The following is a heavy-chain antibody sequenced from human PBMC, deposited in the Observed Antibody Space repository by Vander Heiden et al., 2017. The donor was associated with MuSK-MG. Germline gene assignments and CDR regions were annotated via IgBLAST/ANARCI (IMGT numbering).Heavy chain of an antibody. CDR2: MRKWSNTI. CDR3: ARSLY. J-gene: IGHJ4*01. CDR1: GFSFSNYY. Sequence: VQLVESGGGLVQPGGSLRLSCAASGFSFSNYYMNWFRQAPGTGLEWVYYMRKWSNTIYYADSVKGRFTVSRDNAKNSLYLQMNSLRGECTAWYYCARSLYWGHGRLVTHSS. V-gene: IGHV3-48*01.